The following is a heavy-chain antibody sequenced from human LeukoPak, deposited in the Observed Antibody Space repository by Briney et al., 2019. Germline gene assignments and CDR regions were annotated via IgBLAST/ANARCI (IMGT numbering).Heavy chain of an antibody. CDR3: AKGPIFSYYMDV. CDR2: ISWNSGSI. CDR1: GFTFDDYA. D-gene: IGHD3-3*01. V-gene: IGHV3-9*01. Sequence: GGSLRLSCAASGFTFDDYAMHWVRQAPGKGLEWVSGISWNSGSIGYADSVKGRFTISRDNSKNTLYLQMNSLRAEDTAVYYCAKGPIFSYYMDVWGKGTTVTISS. J-gene: IGHJ6*03.